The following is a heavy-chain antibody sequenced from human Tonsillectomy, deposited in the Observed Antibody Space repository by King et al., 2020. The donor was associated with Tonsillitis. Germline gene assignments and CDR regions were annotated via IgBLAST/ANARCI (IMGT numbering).Heavy chain of an antibody. CDR2: IYSGGST. J-gene: IGHJ4*02. CDR1: GFTVSFNS. CDR3: ARDPAAAAIFDY. Sequence: VQLVESGGGLVQPGGSLRLSCAASGFTVSFNSMSGVRQAPGKGLEGGAVIYSGGSTYYADSVKGRFSISRDNSKNTLYLQMNSLRAEDTAVYYCARDPAAAAIFDYWGQGTLVTVSS. D-gene: IGHD6-13*01. V-gene: IGHV3-66*01.